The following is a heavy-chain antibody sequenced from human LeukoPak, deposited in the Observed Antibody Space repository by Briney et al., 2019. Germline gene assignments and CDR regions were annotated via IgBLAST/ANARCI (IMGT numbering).Heavy chain of an antibody. CDR3: ARGLSYFDH. D-gene: IGHD2-21*02. Sequence: KPSETLSLTCTVSGGSISSYYWSWIRQPPGKGLEWIGYIYYSGSTNYNPPLKSRVIISVDMSKNQFSLKLSSVTAADTAVYYCARGLSYFDHWGQGTLVTVSS. J-gene: IGHJ4*02. CDR1: GGSISSYY. V-gene: IGHV4-59*01. CDR2: IYYSGST.